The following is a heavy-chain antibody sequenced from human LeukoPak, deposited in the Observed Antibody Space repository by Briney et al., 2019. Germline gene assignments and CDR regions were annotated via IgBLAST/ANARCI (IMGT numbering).Heavy chain of an antibody. CDR2: ISYSGIT. D-gene: IGHD6-13*01. V-gene: IGHV4-59*08. J-gene: IGHJ5*02. Sequence: PSETLSLTCTVSGGSISSDFWSWIRQPPGKGLEWIGYISYSGITNYNPSLKSRVTISVDTSKNQFSLRLRPVTAADTAVYFCAGDIAAVNIPGSRLDPWGQGTLVTVSS. CDR3: AGDIAAVNIPGSRLDP. CDR1: GGSISSDF.